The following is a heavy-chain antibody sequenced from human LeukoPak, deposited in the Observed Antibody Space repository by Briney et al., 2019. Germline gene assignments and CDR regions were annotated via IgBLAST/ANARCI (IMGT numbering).Heavy chain of an antibody. CDR1: GFTFSSYT. Sequence: PGGSLRLSCAASGFTFSSYTMHWVRQAPGKGLEWVAVISYDGSNKYYADSVKGRFTISRDNSKNTLYLQMNSLRAEDTAVYYCARDERVNWFDPWGQGTLVTVSS. J-gene: IGHJ5*02. V-gene: IGHV3-30*04. CDR2: ISYDGSNK. CDR3: ARDERVNWFDP.